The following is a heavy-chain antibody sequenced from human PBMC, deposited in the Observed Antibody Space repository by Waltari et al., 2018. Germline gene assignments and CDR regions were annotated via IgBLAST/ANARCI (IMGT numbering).Heavy chain of an antibody. D-gene: IGHD3-3*02. CDR2: SIPIFGTA. CDR3: ARVFIFGVVIQAAGAFDI. CDR1: GCTFSSYA. J-gene: IGHJ3*02. V-gene: IGHV1-69*01. Sequence: QVQLVQSGAEVKKPGSSVKVSCKASGCTFSSYAISWVRPAPGQGLEWMGGSIPIFGTANYAQKFQGRVTITADESTSTAYMELSSLRSEDTAVYYCARVFIFGVVIQAAGAFDIWGQGTMVTVSS.